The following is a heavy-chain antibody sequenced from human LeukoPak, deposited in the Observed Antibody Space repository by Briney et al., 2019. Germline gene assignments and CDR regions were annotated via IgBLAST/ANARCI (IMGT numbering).Heavy chain of an antibody. J-gene: IGHJ4*02. CDR1: RFTFSRYA. Sequence: HPGGSLRLSCAASRFTFSRYAMHWVRQAPGKGLEWVAVISYDGSNKYYADSVKGRLTISRDNSKNTLYLQMNSLRAEDTAVYYCANRDGHNTKFDYWGQGTLVTVSS. V-gene: IGHV3-30*04. CDR2: ISYDGSNK. D-gene: IGHD5-24*01. CDR3: ANRDGHNTKFDY.